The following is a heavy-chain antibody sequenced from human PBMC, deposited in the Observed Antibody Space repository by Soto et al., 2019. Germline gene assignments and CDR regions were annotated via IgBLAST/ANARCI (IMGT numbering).Heavy chain of an antibody. Sequence: QVQLVQSGAEVKKPGASVKVSCKASGYTFTTYGIDWVRQAPGQGLEWMGWISGYNGNTNYAQKLQGRVTMTSDTSTNTAYMELRSLGSDDTAVYYCAREYGNYGPDYWGQGTLVTVSS. CDR1: GYTFTTYG. D-gene: IGHD4-17*01. CDR3: AREYGNYGPDY. V-gene: IGHV1-18*01. CDR2: ISGYNGNT. J-gene: IGHJ4*02.